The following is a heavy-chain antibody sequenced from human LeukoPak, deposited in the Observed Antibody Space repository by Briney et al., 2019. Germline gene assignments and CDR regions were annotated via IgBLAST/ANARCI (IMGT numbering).Heavy chain of an antibody. CDR2: ISGSGGST. Sequence: GGSLRLSCAASGFTFSSYAMSWVRQAPGQGLEWVSAISGSGGSTYYADSVKGRFTISRDNSKNTLYLQMNSLRAEDTAVYYCAKRKTSGFWSGYSYYFDYWGQGTLVTVSS. D-gene: IGHD3-3*01. CDR1: GFTFSSYA. CDR3: AKRKTSGFWSGYSYYFDY. J-gene: IGHJ4*02. V-gene: IGHV3-23*01.